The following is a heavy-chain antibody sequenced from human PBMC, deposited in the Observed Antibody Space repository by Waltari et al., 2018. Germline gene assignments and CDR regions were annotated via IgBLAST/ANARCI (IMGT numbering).Heavy chain of an antibody. V-gene: IGHV3-23*04. CDR1: GFTFSCYA. CDR3: AKGFIAQLVPGY. J-gene: IGHJ4*02. CDR2: ISGSCGST. D-gene: IGHD6-6*01. Sequence: EVQLVESGGGLVQPGGSLRLSCAASGFTFSCYAMSWVRQAPGKGLEWVSVISGSCGSTYSADSVKGRSTISRDNSKNTLYLPMTSLRAEATAVYSCAKGFIAQLVPGYWGQGTLLTVSS.